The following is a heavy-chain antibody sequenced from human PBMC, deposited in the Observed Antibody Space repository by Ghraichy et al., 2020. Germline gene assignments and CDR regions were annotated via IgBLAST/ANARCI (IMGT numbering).Heavy chain of an antibody. CDR1: GGSISSGGYS. J-gene: IGHJ6*02. V-gene: IGHV4-30-2*01. Sequence: SETLSLTCAVSGGSISSGGYSWSWIRQPPGKGLEWIGYIYHSGSTYYNPSLKSRVTISVDRSKNQFSLKLSSVTAADTAVYYGARAREGSMDVWGQGTTVTVSS. CDR2: IYHSGST. CDR3: ARAREGSMDV. D-gene: IGHD1-26*01.